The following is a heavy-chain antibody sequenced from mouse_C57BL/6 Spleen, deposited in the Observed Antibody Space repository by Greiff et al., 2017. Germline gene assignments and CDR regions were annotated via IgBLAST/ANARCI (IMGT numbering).Heavy chain of an antibody. D-gene: IGHD1-1*01. Sequence: VQLKQSGAELVRPGTSVKMSCKASGYTFTNYWIGWAKQRPGNGLEWIGDIYPGGGDTNYNEKFKGKATLTADKSSSTAYMQFSSLTSEDSAIYYCARYYGSSHQAWFAYWGQGTLVTVSA. V-gene: IGHV1-63*01. CDR1: GYTFTNYW. CDR2: IYPGGGDT. CDR3: ARYYGSSHQAWFAY. J-gene: IGHJ3*01.